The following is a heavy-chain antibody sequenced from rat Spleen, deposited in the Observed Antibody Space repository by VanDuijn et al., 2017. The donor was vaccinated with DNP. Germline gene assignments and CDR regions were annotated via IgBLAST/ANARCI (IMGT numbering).Heavy chain of an antibody. CDR1: GFTFSDYF. CDR2: ISYDGGDT. V-gene: IGHV5-22*01. J-gene: IGHJ2*01. CDR3: ARHALSTFDY. Sequence: EVQLVESGGDLVQPGRSLKLSCTASGFTFSDYFMAWVRQTPTKGLEWVASISYDGGDTYYRYSVKGRFTISRDNAKSILYLQMNSLRSEDMATYYCARHALSTFDYWGQGVMVTVSS. D-gene: IGHD1-2*01.